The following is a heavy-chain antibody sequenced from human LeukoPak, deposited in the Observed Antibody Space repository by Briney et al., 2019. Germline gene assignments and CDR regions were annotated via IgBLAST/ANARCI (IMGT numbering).Heavy chain of an antibody. CDR1: GFTFSSYG. Sequence: GGSLRLSCAASGFTFSSYGMGWVRQAPGKGLEWVSGISWDRGTTGYGDSVKGRFTISRDNARDSLYLQMNSLRDDDTSVYFCARDASALYWGRGTLVTVSS. V-gene: IGHV3-20*04. D-gene: IGHD6-19*01. CDR3: ARDASALY. J-gene: IGHJ4*02. CDR2: ISWDRGTT.